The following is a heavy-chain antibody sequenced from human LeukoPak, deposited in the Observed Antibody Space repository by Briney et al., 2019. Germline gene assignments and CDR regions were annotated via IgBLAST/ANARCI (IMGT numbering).Heavy chain of an antibody. CDR2: INHSGST. CDR3: ASQGLGRTYYDFWSGYIYYFDY. Sequence: SETLSLTCAVYGGAFSGYYWSWIRQPPGKGLEGMGEINHSGSTNYNPSLKSRVTTLVDTSKNQFSLRLSSVTAADTAVYYCASQGLGRTYYDFWSGYIYYFDYWGQGTLVTVSS. D-gene: IGHD3-3*01. J-gene: IGHJ4*02. CDR1: GGAFSGYY. V-gene: IGHV4-34*01.